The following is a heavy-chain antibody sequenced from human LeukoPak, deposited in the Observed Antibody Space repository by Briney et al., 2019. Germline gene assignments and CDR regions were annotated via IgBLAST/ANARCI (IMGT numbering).Heavy chain of an antibody. V-gene: IGHV3-7*01. CDR3: ATQSYELFAY. CDR2: IQQDGSNK. D-gene: IGHD5-12*01. Sequence: GGSLRLSCAASEFTFNYYWMSWVRQAPGQGLEWVANIQQDGSNKFYADSVKGRFTISRDNAGNSLYLQMNSLRPDDTAVYYCATQSYELFAYWGQGTLVTVSS. CDR1: EFTFNYYW. J-gene: IGHJ4*02.